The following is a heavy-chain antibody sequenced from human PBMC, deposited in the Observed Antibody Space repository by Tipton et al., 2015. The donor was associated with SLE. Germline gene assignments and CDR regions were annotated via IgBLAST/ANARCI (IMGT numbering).Heavy chain of an antibody. J-gene: IGHJ4*02. Sequence: LRLSCIVSGYSISSGHYWGWIRQPPGKGLEWIGSIYHSGSTYYNPSLKSRVTISVDTSKNQFSLKLSSVTAADTAVYYCARGPETNWNYRRAGYFDYWGQGTLVTVSS. V-gene: IGHV4-38-2*02. CDR2: IYHSGST. CDR1: GYSISSGHY. CDR3: ARGPETNWNYRRAGYFDY. D-gene: IGHD1-7*01.